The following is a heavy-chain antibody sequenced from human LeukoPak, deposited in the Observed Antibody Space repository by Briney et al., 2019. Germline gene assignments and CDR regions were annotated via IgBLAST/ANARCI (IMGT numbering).Heavy chain of an antibody. CDR3: AAMDYYYGMDV. CDR1: GFTFSSYA. J-gene: IGHJ6*02. V-gene: IGHV3-64*01. CDR2: ISSNGGST. Sequence: PGGSLRPSCAASGFTFSSYAMHWVRQAPGKGLEYVSAISSNGGSTYYANSVKGRFTISRDNSKNTLYLQMGSLRAEDMAVYYCAAMDYYYGMDVWGQGTTVTVSS.